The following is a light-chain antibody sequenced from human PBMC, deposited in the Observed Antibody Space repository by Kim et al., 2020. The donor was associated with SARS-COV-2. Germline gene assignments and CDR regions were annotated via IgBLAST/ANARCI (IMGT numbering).Light chain of an antibody. J-gene: IGLJ3*02. CDR3: NSRDSSGDRWV. CDR1: SIRSYF. CDR2: PET. V-gene: IGLV3-19*01. Sequence: SSELTQDPAVSVALEQTVSITCQGDSIRSYFASWYQQKPGQAPILVPYPETNRPSGIPDRFSGSVSGNMSSLTITGAQAEDEADYYCNSRDSSGDRWVFGGGTQLTVL.